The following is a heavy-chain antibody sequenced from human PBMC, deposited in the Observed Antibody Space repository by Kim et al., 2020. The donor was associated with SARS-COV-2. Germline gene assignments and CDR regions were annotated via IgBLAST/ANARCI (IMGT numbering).Heavy chain of an antibody. J-gene: IGHJ5*02. CDR3: ARDGGVGGWYGVGWFDP. D-gene: IGHD6-19*01. Sequence: GGSLRLSCAASGFTFSSYSMNWVRQAPGKGLEWVSSISSSSSYIYYADSVKGRFTISRDNAKNSLYLQMNSLRAEDTAVYYCARDGGVGGWYGVGWFDPWGQGTLVTVSS. V-gene: IGHV3-21*01. CDR2: ISSSSSYI. CDR1: GFTFSSYS.